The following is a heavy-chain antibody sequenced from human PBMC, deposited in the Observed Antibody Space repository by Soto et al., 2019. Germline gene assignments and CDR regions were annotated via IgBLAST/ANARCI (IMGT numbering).Heavy chain of an antibody. CDR2: IYHSGST. D-gene: IGHD2-15*01. V-gene: IGHV4-30-2*01. Sequence: SETLSLTCTVSGGSISSGGYYWSWIRQHPGKGLEWIGYIYHSGSTYYNPSLKSRVTISVDRSKNQFSLKLSSVTAADTAVYYCARVGILYNWFDPWGQGTLVTVSS. CDR1: GGSISSGGYY. CDR3: ARVGILYNWFDP. J-gene: IGHJ5*02.